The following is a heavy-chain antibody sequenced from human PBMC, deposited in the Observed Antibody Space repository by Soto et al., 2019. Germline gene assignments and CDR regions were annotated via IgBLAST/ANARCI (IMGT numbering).Heavy chain of an antibody. D-gene: IGHD4-4*01. CDR2: IMYSGYS. V-gene: IGHV4-59*08. Sequence: QVQLQESGPGLVKPSETLSLTCTVSGDSLTNYYCSWFRQPPGKGLEWIGYIMYSGYSAYNLSLSMQCTMSRDTSKTLCSLMLESVPATDTAVYVCSRHGFAPLHGVVDVWGQGTAVIVSS. CDR3: SRHGFAPLHGVVDV. J-gene: IGHJ6*02. CDR1: GDSLTNYY.